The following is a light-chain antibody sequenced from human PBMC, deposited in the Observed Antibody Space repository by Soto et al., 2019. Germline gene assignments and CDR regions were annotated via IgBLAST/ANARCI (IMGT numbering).Light chain of an antibody. CDR1: SSDVGGYNF. Sequence: QSALTQPASVSGSPGQSITISCTGSSSDVGGYNFVSWYQQHHGKAPKLLIYDVTNRPSGVSTRFSGSKSGNTASLTVSGLQSEDEADYYCNSFTATSTLIFGGGTKVTVL. V-gene: IGLV2-14*03. CDR2: DVT. CDR3: NSFTATSTLI. J-gene: IGLJ2*01.